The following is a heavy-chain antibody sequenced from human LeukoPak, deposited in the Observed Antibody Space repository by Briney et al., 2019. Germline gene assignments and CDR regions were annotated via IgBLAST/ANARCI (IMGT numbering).Heavy chain of an antibody. CDR3: AKDGIERYSGSSYYFDY. D-gene: IGHD1-26*01. CDR1: GFSFSFYG. V-gene: IGHV3-30*02. CDR2: IRYDGSNK. Sequence: GGSLRLSCGASGFSFSFYGMHWVRQAPGKGLEWVAFIRYDGSNKYYADSVKGRFTISRDNSKNTLYLQMNSLRAEDTAVYYCAKDGIERYSGSSYYFDYWGQGTLVTVSS. J-gene: IGHJ4*02.